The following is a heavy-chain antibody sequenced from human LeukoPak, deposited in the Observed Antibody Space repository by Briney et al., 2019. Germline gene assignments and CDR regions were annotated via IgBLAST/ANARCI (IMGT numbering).Heavy chain of an antibody. CDR2: ISSSSSTI. CDR1: GFTFDDYG. CDR3: ARVGGLSFVFDY. V-gene: IGHV3-48*01. D-gene: IGHD3-10*01. J-gene: IGHJ4*02. Sequence: QTGGSLRLSYAASGFTFDDYGMSWVRQAPAKGLEGVSYISSSSSTIYYADSVKGRFTISRDNSKNSLYLQLNSLRAEDTAVYYCARVGGLSFVFDYWGQGTRVTVSS.